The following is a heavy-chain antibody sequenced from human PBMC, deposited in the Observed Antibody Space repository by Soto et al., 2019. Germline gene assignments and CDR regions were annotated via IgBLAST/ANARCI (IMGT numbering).Heavy chain of an antibody. CDR2: IWYDGSNK. CDR3: ARPKFRFLEWLPRYYYYYGMDV. Sequence: GGSLRLSCAASGFTFSSYGMHWVRQAPGKGLEWVAVIWYDGSNKCYADSVKGRFTISRDNSKNTLYLQMNSLRAEDTAVYYCARPKFRFLEWLPRYYYYYGMDVWGQGTTVTVSS. CDR1: GFTFSSYG. J-gene: IGHJ6*02. V-gene: IGHV3-33*01. D-gene: IGHD3-3*01.